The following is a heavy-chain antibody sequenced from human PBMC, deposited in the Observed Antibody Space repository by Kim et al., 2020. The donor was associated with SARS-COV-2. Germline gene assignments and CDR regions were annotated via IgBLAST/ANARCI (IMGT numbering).Heavy chain of an antibody. Sequence: GESLKISCKGYGYSFASYWIGWVRQMPGKGLEWMGVIYPGDSDTRYSPSFQAHVTISVDKSIGTAYLQWSSLKASDSAMYYCARQRVSLNIVSTSGFDLWGQGTRVTVSS. CDR3: ARQRVSLNIVSTSGFDL. CDR2: IYPGDSDT. V-gene: IGHV5-51*01. CDR1: GYSFASYW. D-gene: IGHD5-12*01. J-gene: IGHJ4*02.